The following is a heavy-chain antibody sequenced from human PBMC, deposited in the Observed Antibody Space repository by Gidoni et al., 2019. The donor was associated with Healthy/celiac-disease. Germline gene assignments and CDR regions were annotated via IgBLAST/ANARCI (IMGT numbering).Heavy chain of an antibody. CDR3: TRPPSGGSVYYYYYYMDV. V-gene: IGHV3-73*01. Sequence: SYATAYAASVKGRFTISRDDSKNTAYLQMNSLKTEDTAVYYCTRPPSGGSVYYYYYYMDVWGKGTTVTVSS. J-gene: IGHJ6*03. CDR2: SYAT. D-gene: IGHD2-15*01.